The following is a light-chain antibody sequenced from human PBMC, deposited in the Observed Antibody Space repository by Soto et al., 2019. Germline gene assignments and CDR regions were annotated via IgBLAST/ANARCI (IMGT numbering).Light chain of an antibody. CDR3: QQYCSSSPIT. J-gene: IGKJ5*01. Sequence: EIVLTQSPGTLSLSLGERATLSCRASQSVSSSYLAWYQQKPGQAPRLLIYGASSRATGIPDRFSGSGSGTDFTLTISRLEPEDFAVYYCQQYCSSSPITFGQGTRLEIK. CDR2: GAS. V-gene: IGKV3-20*01. CDR1: QSVSSSY.